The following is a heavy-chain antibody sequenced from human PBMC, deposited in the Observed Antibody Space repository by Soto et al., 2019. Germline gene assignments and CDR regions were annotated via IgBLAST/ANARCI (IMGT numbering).Heavy chain of an antibody. J-gene: IGHJ6*02. V-gene: IGHV1-69*13. CDR3: ARDPPTRLALTYYYYGMDV. CDR1: GGTFSSYA. Sequence: SVKVSCKASGGTFSSYAISWVRQAPGQGLEWMGGIIPIFGTANYAQKFQGRVTITADESTSTAYMELSSLRSEDTAVHYCARDPPTRLALTYYYYGMDVWGQGTTVTISS. CDR2: IIPIFGTA. D-gene: IGHD2-21*02.